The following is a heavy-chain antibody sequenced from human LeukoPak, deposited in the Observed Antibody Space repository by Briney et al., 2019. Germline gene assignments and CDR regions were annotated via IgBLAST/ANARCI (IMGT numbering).Heavy chain of an antibody. J-gene: IGHJ4*02. Sequence: HGGSLRLSCAASGFTFNNYGMHWVRQAPGKGLEWVAVISYDGRNKHYPDSVKGRFTISRDISTDTLWLQMDNLRTEDTAVYYCAKGPLRGTAAAIDYWGQGTLVTVSS. CDR3: AKGPLRGTAAAIDY. CDR1: GFTFNNYG. D-gene: IGHD2-2*01. V-gene: IGHV3-30*18. CDR2: ISYDGRNK.